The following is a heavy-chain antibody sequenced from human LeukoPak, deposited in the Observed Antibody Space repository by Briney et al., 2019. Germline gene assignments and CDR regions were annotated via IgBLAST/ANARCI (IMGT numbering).Heavy chain of an antibody. CDR2: INPNSGGT. CDR3: ARRVAMIVVVINDAFDI. CDR1: GYTFTGYY. Sequence: ASVKVSCKASGYTFTGYYMHWVRQAPGQGLEWMRWINPNSGGTNYAQKFQGRVTMTRDTSISTAYMELSRLRSDDTAVYYCARRVAMIVVVINDAFDIWGQGTMVTASS. J-gene: IGHJ3*02. V-gene: IGHV1-2*02. D-gene: IGHD3-22*01.